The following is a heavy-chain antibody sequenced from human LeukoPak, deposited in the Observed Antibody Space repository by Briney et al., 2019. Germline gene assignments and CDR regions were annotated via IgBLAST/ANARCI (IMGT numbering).Heavy chain of an antibody. J-gene: IGHJ5*02. V-gene: IGHV3-74*01. CDR3: TRYCTGTDCYASERFDP. D-gene: IGHD2-2*01. CDR2: INSDGTST. CDR1: GFTFSNYW. Sequence: GGSLRLSCAASGFTFSNYWMHWVRQAPGKGLVWVSHINSDGTSTGYADSVKGRFTISRDNAKNTLFLQMSSLRAEDTAVYYCTRYCTGTDCYASERFDPWGQGTLVTVSS.